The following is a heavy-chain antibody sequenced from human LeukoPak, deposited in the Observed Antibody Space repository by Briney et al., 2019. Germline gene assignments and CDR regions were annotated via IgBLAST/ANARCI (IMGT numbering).Heavy chain of an antibody. CDR3: ARDFAREFTIDY. V-gene: IGHV3-48*01. D-gene: IGHD3-10*01. CDR1: GFTFSNYN. Sequence: GGSLRLSCAASGFTFSNYNINWVRQPPGKGLQWVSYISSSSNIIYYADSVKGRFTIPRDNAKNSLFLQMNSLRAEDTAVYYCARDFAREFTIDYWGQGTLVTVSS. CDR2: ISSSSNII. J-gene: IGHJ4*02.